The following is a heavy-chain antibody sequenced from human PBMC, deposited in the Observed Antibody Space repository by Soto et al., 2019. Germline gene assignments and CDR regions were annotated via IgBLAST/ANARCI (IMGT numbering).Heavy chain of an antibody. CDR2: IYSSGTT. J-gene: IGHJ4*02. CDR1: GGSFSTDGYY. D-gene: IGHD5-18*01. Sequence: QEQLQESGPGPVKPSQTLSLTCTVSGGSFSTDGYYWSWIRQRPEKGLEWIGYIYSSGTTYYNPSRKSRITISMDTSKNPFSLKLTSVTAADTAVYYCARGSRDTALVIPRFDFWGQGTLVTVSS. CDR3: ARGSRDTALVIPRFDF. V-gene: IGHV4-31*03.